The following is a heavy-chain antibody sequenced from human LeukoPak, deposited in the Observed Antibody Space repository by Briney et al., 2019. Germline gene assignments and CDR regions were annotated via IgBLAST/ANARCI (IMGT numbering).Heavy chain of an antibody. J-gene: IGHJ4*02. D-gene: IGHD3-10*01. CDR1: RFTISSNY. CDR3: ARGVIN. Sequence: GGSLTLSCAPSRFTISSNYMNWVRQPAGKGLDWVAFISDGGSKYYADSVRGPFTISRDNSKNTLFLQMNRLRVEDTAVYYCARGVINWGQGTLVTVSS. V-gene: IGHV3-53*01. CDR2: ISDGGSK.